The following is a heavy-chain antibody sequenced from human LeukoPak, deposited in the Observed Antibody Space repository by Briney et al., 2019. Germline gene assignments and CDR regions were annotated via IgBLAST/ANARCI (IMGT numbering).Heavy chain of an antibody. CDR1: GFTFSSYA. CDR2: ISGSGGST. V-gene: IGHV3-23*01. J-gene: IGHJ4*02. CDR3: ARDLSPWDDTSGYSDY. D-gene: IGHD3-22*01. Sequence: GGSLRLSCAASGFTFSSYAMSWVRQAPGKGLEWVSAISGSGGSTYYADSVKGRFTISRDNSKNTLYLQMNSLRAEDTAVYYCARDLSPWDDTSGYSDYWGQGTLVTVSS.